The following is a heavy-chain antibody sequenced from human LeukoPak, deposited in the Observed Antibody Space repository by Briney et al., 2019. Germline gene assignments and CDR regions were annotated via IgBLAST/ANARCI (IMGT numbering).Heavy chain of an antibody. D-gene: IGHD6-19*01. CDR2: IYTSGSN. J-gene: IGHJ4*02. CDR3: ARDGSDIAVAGTDY. CDR1: GDSISSYY. Sequence: SETLSLTCTVSGDSISSYYWSWIRQPAGKGLEWMGRIYTSGSNNYNPSLKSRVTMSVDTSKNQFSLKLSSVTAADTAVYYCARDGSDIAVAGTDYWGQGTLVTVSS. V-gene: IGHV4-4*07.